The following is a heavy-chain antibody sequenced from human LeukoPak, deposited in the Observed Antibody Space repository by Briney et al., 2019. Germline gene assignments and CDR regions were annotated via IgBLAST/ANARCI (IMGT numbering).Heavy chain of an antibody. J-gene: IGHJ4*02. CDR2: IYSAGST. D-gene: IGHD2-8*01. Sequence: GGSLRLSCAASGFTVSSNYMSWVRQAPGKGLEWISVIYSAGSTYYADSVQGRFTISRDNSKNTVFLQINSLGPDDTSVYYCARSVMLYASTYYFHYWGQGTLVTVSS. V-gene: IGHV3-53*05. CDR3: ARSVMLYASTYYFHY. CDR1: GFTVSSNY.